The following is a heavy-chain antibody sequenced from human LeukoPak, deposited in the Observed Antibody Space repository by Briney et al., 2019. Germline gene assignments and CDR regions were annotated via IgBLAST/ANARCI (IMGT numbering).Heavy chain of an antibody. CDR1: GFTFSSYA. D-gene: IGHD6-13*01. V-gene: IGHV3-30*04. J-gene: IGHJ4*02. CDR3: ARDLGPVATAGTEFDY. Sequence: GRSLRLSCAASGFTFSSYAIHWVRQAPGKGLEWVAVISYDGSNKYYADSVKGRFTISRDNSKNTLYLQMNSLRAEDTAVYYCARDLGPVATAGTEFDYWGQGTLVTVSS. CDR2: ISYDGSNK.